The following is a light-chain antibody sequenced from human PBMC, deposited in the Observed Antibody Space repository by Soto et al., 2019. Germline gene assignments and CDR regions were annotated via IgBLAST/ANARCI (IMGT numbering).Light chain of an antibody. J-gene: IGLJ1*01. CDR1: SSDVGNYNY. CDR2: DVS. V-gene: IGLV2-14*01. Sequence: QSVLTQPASVSGSPGQSITISCTGTSSDVGNYNYVSWYQQHPGKAPKLMIYDVSNRPSGVSNRFSGSESGNTASLTISGLQAEDEADYYCSSYTSSRTLVFGTGTKVTVL. CDR3: SSYTSSRTLV.